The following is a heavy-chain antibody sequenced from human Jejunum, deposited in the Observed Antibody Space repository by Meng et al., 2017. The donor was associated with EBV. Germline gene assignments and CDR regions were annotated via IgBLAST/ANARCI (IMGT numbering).Heavy chain of an antibody. CDR3: ERSVNWDYGDYGAFDY. D-gene: IGHD4-17*01. Sequence: HHCVGVLCKCAGCLSPSWSASSAIFMAAAVTCTPQPPGEGLEWIGDIKKSASTTSNPSLASRVTLSVDTSKNQFPLRLNSVIAADTAIYYFERSVNWDYGDYGAFDYWGQGALVTVSS. V-gene: IGHV4-34*08. CDR1: SAIFMAAA. J-gene: IGHJ4*02. CDR2: IKKSAST.